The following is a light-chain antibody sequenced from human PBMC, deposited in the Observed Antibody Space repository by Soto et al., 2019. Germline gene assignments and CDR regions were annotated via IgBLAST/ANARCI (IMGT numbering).Light chain of an antibody. CDR3: QQYYSTPFT. CDR1: QSVLYSSNNKNY. CDR2: WAS. V-gene: IGKV4-1*01. J-gene: IGKJ2*01. Sequence: DIAMTQSPDYLAVSLGERATINCKSSQSVLYSSNNKNYLAWYQHKPGQPPKVLIYWASTRESGVPDRFSGSGSGTNFTLTISSLQAEDVAVYYCQQYYSTPFTFGQGTKLEMK.